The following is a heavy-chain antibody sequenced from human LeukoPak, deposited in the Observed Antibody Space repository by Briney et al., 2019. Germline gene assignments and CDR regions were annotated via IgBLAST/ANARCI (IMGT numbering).Heavy chain of an antibody. CDR3: AKAAGGSGYYEGYFDY. CDR1: GFTFSSYA. D-gene: IGHD3-22*01. Sequence: GGSLRLSGAASGFTFSSYAMSWVRQAPGKGLEWVSAISGSGGSTYYADSVKGRFTISRDNSKNTLYLQMNSLRAEDTAVYYCAKAAGGSGYYEGYFDYWGQGTLVTVSS. CDR2: ISGSGGST. V-gene: IGHV3-23*01. J-gene: IGHJ4*02.